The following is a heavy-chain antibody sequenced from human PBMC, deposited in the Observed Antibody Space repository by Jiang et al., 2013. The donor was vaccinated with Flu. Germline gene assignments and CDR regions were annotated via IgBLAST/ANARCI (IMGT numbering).Heavy chain of an antibody. J-gene: IGHJ6*02. CDR1: GFTFSSYV. V-gene: IGHV3-23*01. D-gene: IGHD6-19*01. Sequence: VQLLESGGGLVQPGGSLRPSCAASGFTFSSYVMSWVRQAPGKGLEWVSVISASGGSTYYADSVKGRFTISRDNSKNTLYLQMYSLRAEDTAVYYCAKNGGVAGTNYYYGMDVWGQGTTVTVSS. CDR2: ISASGGST. CDR3: AKNGGVAGTNYYYGMDV.